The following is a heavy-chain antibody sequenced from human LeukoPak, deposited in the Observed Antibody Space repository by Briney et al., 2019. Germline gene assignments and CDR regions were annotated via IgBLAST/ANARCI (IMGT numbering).Heavy chain of an antibody. V-gene: IGHV1-69*02. Sequence: GSSVTVSCKASGGTFSSYTISWVRQAPGQGLEWMGRIIPILGIANYAQKFQGRVTITADKSTSTAHMELSSLRSEDTAVYYCARGIAVAGTPSWYYGMHVCGQGTTLTVSS. CDR3: ARGIAVAGTPSWYYGMHV. CDR1: GGTFSSYT. D-gene: IGHD6-19*01. J-gene: IGHJ6*02. CDR2: IIPILGIA.